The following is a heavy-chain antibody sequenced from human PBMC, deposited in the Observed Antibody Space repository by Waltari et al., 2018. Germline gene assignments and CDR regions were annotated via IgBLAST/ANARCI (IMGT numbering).Heavy chain of an antibody. J-gene: IGHJ6*02. CDR3: ARGRNYPGAAMDV. D-gene: IGHD4-4*01. Sequence: EVQLVQSGAEVKKPGESLNISCKDSGYSFTTHWIGWVRQMPGKGLEWMGIIYTGDSDTRDSPSFQGQVRISADRSISTAYLQWSSLKASDTAIYYCARGRNYPGAAMDVWGQGTTVTVSS. V-gene: IGHV5-51*01. CDR1: GYSFTTHW. CDR2: IYTGDSDT.